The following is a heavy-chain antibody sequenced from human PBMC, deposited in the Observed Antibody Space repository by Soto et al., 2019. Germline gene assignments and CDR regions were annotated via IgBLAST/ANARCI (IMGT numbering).Heavy chain of an antibody. CDR2: IYYSGST. CDR1: GGSISSYY. V-gene: IGHV4-59*01. CDR3: SRAEGYCSGGSCYSGAFDI. J-gene: IGHJ3*02. Sequence: SETLSLTCTVSGGSISSYYWSWIRQPPGKGLEWIGYIYYSGSTNYNPSLKSRVTISVDTSKNQFSLKLSSVTAADTAVYYCSRAEGYCSGGSCYSGAFDIWGQGTMVTVS. D-gene: IGHD2-15*01.